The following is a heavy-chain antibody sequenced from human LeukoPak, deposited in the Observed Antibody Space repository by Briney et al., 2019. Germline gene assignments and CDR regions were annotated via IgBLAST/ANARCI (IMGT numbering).Heavy chain of an antibody. CDR1: GGSISSYY. J-gene: IGHJ4*02. CDR3: ARASRLGELSLGY. CDR2: IYYSGTT. V-gene: IGHV4-59*12. D-gene: IGHD3-16*02. Sequence: PSETLSLTCTVSGGSISSYYWSWIRQPPGKGLEWIGYIYYSGTTYYNPSLKSRVTISVGTSKNQFSLQLSSVTAADTAVYYCARASRLGELSLGYWGQGTLVTVSS.